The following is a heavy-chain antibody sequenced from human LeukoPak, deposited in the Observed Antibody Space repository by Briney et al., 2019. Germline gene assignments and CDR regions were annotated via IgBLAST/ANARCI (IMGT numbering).Heavy chain of an antibody. V-gene: IGHV3-48*02. J-gene: IGHJ4*02. CDR2: ITRDTTSI. CDR1: GFTFSSFS. CDR3: VRDLYGAFDS. D-gene: IGHD4-17*01. Sequence: GGSLRLSCAASGFTFSSFSMNWVRQAPGKGLEWVSYITRDTTSISYAVSVKGRFTISRDNAKNSLYLQMNSLTDEDTAVYYCVRDLYGAFDSWGQGTLVTVSS.